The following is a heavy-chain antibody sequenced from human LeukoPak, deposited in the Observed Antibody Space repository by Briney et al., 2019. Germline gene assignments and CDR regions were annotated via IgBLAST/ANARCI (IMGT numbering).Heavy chain of an antibody. D-gene: IGHD4-23*01. V-gene: IGHV3-74*01. Sequence: GGSLRLSCAASGFTFTSYAMSWVRQAPGKGLVWVSRIASDGSSTTYADSVRGRFSISRDNAKNTLYLQMNSLRVEDTAVYYCARGRPHGNDYWGQGTLVTVSS. CDR1: GFTFTSYA. CDR3: ARGRPHGNDY. J-gene: IGHJ4*02. CDR2: IASDGSST.